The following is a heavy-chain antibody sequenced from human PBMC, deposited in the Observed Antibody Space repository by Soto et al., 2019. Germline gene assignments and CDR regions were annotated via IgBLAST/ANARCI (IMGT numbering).Heavy chain of an antibody. CDR1: GGSISSGGYS. V-gene: IGHV4-30-2*01. J-gene: IGHJ5*02. CDR3: ARVQGKYYDILTGYYRDNWFDP. Sequence: PSETLSLTCAVSGGSISSGGYSWSWIRQPPGKGLEWIGYIYHSGSTYYNPSLKSRVTISVDRSKNQFSLKLSSVTAADTAVYYCARVQGKYYDILTGYYRDNWFDPWGQGTLVTVSS. CDR2: IYHSGST. D-gene: IGHD3-9*01.